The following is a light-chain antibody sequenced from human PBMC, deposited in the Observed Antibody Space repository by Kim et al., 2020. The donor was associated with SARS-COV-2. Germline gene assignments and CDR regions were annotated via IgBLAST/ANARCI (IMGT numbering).Light chain of an antibody. J-gene: IGLJ7*01. Sequence: SSELTQDPAVSVALGQTVRLTCQGDSLRSYYASWYQQKPGQAPVLVIYGKNNRPSGIPDRFSGSSAGNTASLTITGAQAEDEADYYCNSRDSSGNHPVFGGGTQLTVL. CDR1: SLRSYY. CDR2: GKN. CDR3: NSRDSSGNHPV. V-gene: IGLV3-19*01.